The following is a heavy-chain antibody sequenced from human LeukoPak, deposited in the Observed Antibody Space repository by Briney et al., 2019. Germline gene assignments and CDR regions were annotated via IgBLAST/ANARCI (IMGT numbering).Heavy chain of an antibody. Sequence: GGSLGLSCAASGFTFSSYSMNWVRQAPGKGLEWVSYISSSSTTIYYADSVKGRFTISRDNAKNSLYLQMNSLRAEDTAVYYCARVIGGSSAFDIWGRGTMVTVSS. CDR2: ISSSSTTI. D-gene: IGHD3-16*01. J-gene: IGHJ3*02. V-gene: IGHV3-48*01. CDR1: GFTFSSYS. CDR3: ARVIGGSSAFDI.